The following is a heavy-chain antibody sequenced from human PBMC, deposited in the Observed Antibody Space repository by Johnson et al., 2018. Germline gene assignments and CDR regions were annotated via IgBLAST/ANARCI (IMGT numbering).Heavy chain of an antibody. CDR2: IIPILGIA. D-gene: IGHD6-19*01. Sequence: QVQLVQSGAEVKKPGSSVKVSCKASGGTFSSYTISWVRQAPGQGLEWMGRIIPILGIANYAQKFQGRVTITAEKSTSTAYMELSSLRSEDTAVYYCARAVAGPRPTGEYYMDVWGKGTTVTVSS. CDR3: ARAVAGPRPTGEYYMDV. J-gene: IGHJ6*03. CDR1: GGTFSSYT. V-gene: IGHV1-69*04.